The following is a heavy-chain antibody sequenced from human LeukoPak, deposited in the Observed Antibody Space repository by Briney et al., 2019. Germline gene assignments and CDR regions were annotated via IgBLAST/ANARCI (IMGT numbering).Heavy chain of an antibody. CDR1: GFTFSNAW. CDR3: TTGYYDIPGGYYFDY. V-gene: IGHV3-15*01. Sequence: GGSLRLSCAASGFTFSNAWMSWVRQAPGKGLEWVGRIKSKTDGGTTDYAAPVKGRFTISRDDSKNTLYLQMNSLKTEDTAVYYCTTGYYDIPGGYYFDYWGQGTLVTVSS. D-gene: IGHD3-9*01. J-gene: IGHJ4*02. CDR2: IKSKTDGGTT.